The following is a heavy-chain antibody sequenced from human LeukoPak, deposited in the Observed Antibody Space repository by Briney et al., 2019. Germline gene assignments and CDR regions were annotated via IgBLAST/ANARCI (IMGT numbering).Heavy chain of an antibody. CDR2: IIPMFGIV. CDR3: ARADSSGYSLDENFDY. Sequence: GSSVKVSCKASGGTLSSYDINWVRQAPGQGLEWIGRIIPMFGIVSYAQNFQGRVTITADKSTNTAYMELSSLRSEDTAFYYCARADSSGYSLDENFDYWGQGTLVTVSS. J-gene: IGHJ4*02. CDR1: GGTLSSYD. V-gene: IGHV1-69*04. D-gene: IGHD3-22*01.